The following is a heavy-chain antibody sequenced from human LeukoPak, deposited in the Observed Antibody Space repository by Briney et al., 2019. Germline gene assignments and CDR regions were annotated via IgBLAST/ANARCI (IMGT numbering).Heavy chain of an antibody. CDR2: IYYSGST. CDR1: GGSISSSSYY. J-gene: IGHJ6*03. Sequence: PSETLSLTCTVSGGSISSSSYYWGWIRQPPGKGLEWIGYIYYSGSTNYNPSLKSRVTISVDTSKNQFSLKLSSVTAADTAVYYCARVPGDYGSGSYSSYYYYMDVWGKGTTVTISS. CDR3: ARVPGDYGSGSYSSYYYYMDV. D-gene: IGHD3-10*01. V-gene: IGHV4-61*05.